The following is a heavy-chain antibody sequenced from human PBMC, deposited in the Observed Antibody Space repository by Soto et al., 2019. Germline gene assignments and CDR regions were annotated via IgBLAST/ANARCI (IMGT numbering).Heavy chain of an antibody. CDR1: GYTLTELS. CDR2: FDPEDGET. D-gene: IGHD3-10*01. J-gene: IGHJ5*02. Sequence: ASVKVSCKVSGYTLTELSMHWVRQAPGKGLEWMGGFDPEDGETIYAQKFQGRVTMTEDTSTDTAYMELSSLRSEDTAVYYCATYGSGSYYWVNWFDPWGQGTLVTVSS. CDR3: ATYGSGSYYWVNWFDP. V-gene: IGHV1-24*01.